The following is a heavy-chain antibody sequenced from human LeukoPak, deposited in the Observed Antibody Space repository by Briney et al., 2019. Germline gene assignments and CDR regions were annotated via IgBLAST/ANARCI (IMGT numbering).Heavy chain of an antibody. V-gene: IGHV3-72*01. CDR3: ARGGSGSYYYFDY. CDR1: GFTFSDHY. D-gene: IGHD3-10*01. Sequence: GGSLILSCAASGFTFSDHYMDWVRQAPGKGLEWVGRTRNKANSYTTEYAASVKGRFTISRDDSKNSLYLQMNSLKTEDTAVYYCARGGSGSYYYFDYWGQGTLVTVSS. J-gene: IGHJ4*02. CDR2: TRNKANSYTT.